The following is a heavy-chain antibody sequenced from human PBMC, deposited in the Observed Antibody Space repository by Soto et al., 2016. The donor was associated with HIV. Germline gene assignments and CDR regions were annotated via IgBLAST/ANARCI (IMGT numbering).Heavy chain of an antibody. CDR1: GLIFNNYA. V-gene: IGHV3-23*01. J-gene: IGHJ4*02. CDR2: IHGSGDTA. CDR3: DKRSSGIQLVRQAT. D-gene: IGHD1-1*01. Sequence: EVQLLESGGGLVQPGGSLRLSCTASGLIFNNYAMSWVRQAPGKGLEWVSSIHGSGDTAYYADSVKGRFIISRDNFRNTLFLQMNNLRVEDTATYYCDKRSSGIQLVRQATWGQGTLVIVSS.